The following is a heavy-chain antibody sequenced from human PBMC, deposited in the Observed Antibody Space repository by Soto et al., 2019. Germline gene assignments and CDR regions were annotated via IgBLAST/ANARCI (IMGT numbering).Heavy chain of an antibody. CDR1: GDXISSRVYY. Sequence: SETLSLTCTVSGDXISSRVYYWTWIRQHPGKGLEWIGHIYYSGSAHYNPSLKSRVTISVDTSKNQFSLKLSSVTAADTAVYYCARRAAGSPWLDPWGQGALVTVSS. CDR3: ARRAAGSPWLDP. D-gene: IGHD6-13*01. J-gene: IGHJ5*02. CDR2: IYYSGSA. V-gene: IGHV4-31*03.